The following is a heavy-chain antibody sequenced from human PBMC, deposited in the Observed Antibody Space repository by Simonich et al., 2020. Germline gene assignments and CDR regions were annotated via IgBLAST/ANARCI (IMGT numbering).Heavy chain of an antibody. CDR3: ARVGYSNYYYYGMDV. J-gene: IGHJ6*02. CDR2: IYHSGST. CDR1: GYSISSGYY. V-gene: IGHV4-38-2*01. D-gene: IGHD6-13*01. Sequence: QVQLQESGPGLVKPSETLSLTCAVSGYSISSGYYWGWIRQPPGKVVGWIGSIYHSGSTYYNPSLKSRVTISVDTSKNQFSLKLSSVTAADTAVYYCARVGYSNYYYYGMDVWGQGTTVTVSS.